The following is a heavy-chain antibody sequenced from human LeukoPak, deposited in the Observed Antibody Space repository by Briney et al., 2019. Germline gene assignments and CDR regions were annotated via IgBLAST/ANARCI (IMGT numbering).Heavy chain of an antibody. Sequence: ASVKVSCKASGYTFTGYYMHWVRQAPGQGLEWMGWINPNSGGTNYAQKFQGRVTITRDTSISTAYMELSRLRSDDTAVYYCARYRGYSYSYYYYGMDVWGQGTTVTVSS. CDR2: INPNSGGT. CDR3: ARYRGYSYSYYYYGMDV. V-gene: IGHV1-2*02. D-gene: IGHD5-18*01. CDR1: GYTFTGYY. J-gene: IGHJ6*02.